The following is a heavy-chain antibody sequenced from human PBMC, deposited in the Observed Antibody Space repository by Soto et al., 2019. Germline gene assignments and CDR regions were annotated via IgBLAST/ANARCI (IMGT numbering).Heavy chain of an antibody. V-gene: IGHV3-43*01. CDR1: GFRFDDYN. Sequence: LRLSCAASGFRFDDYNIHWVRQAPGKGLEWVSLITWNGGNTYYADSVKGRFTISRDGTTESVTLQMTSLKREDTGLYYCARETLSFGSALDVWGQGTMVTVSS. CDR2: ITWNGGNT. D-gene: IGHD3-3*01. CDR3: ARETLSFGSALDV. J-gene: IGHJ6*02.